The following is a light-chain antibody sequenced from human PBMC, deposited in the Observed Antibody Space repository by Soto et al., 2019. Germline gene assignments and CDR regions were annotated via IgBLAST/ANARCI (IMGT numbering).Light chain of an antibody. CDR3: SSYTTNRLHL. Sequence: QSALTQPASVSASPGQSITISCTGSSSKVGNFNFVSWIQHHPGKAPKLIIYDVNNRPSGVSNRFSGSKSGNTASLTISGLQAEDEAVYYCSSYTTNRLHLFGGGTKLTVL. CDR1: SSKVGNFNF. J-gene: IGLJ2*01. V-gene: IGLV2-14*03. CDR2: DVN.